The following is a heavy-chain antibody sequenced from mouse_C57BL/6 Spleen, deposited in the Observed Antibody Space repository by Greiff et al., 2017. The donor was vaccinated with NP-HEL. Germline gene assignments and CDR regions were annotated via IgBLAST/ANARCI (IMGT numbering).Heavy chain of an antibody. CDR2: ISDGGSYT. J-gene: IGHJ2*01. D-gene: IGHD1-1*01. CDR3: AREGSLITTVVMDY. V-gene: IGHV5-4*01. Sequence: EVMLVESGGGLVKPGGSLKLSCAASGFTFSSYAMSWVRQTPEKRLEWVATISDGGSYTYYPDNVKGRFTISRDNAKNNLYLQMSHLKSEDTAMYYCAREGSLITTVVMDYWGQGTTLTVSS. CDR1: GFTFSSYA.